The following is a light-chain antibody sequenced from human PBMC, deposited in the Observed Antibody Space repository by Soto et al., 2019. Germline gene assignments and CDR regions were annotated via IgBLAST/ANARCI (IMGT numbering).Light chain of an antibody. CDR1: SSNVGGYNY. CDR2: EVS. V-gene: IGLV2-14*01. CDR3: SSYTSSSTRV. Sequence: QSALTQPASVSGSPGQSITISCTGTSSNVGGYNYVSWYQQHPGKAPKLMIYEVSNRPSGVSNRLSGSKPGNTASLTISGLQAEDEADYYCSSYTSSSTRVFGGGTKLTVL. J-gene: IGLJ3*02.